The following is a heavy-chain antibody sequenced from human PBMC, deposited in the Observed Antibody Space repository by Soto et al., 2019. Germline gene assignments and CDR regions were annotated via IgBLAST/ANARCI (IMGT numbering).Heavy chain of an antibody. CDR2: IIPIFGTA. CDR3: AYLGEYSYMPQGLGNY. Sequence: QVQLVQSGAEVKKPGSSVKVSCKASGGTFSSYAISWVRQAPGQGLEWMEGIIPIFGTANYAQKFQGRVTITADKSTSTAYMELSSLRPEDTAVYYCAYLGEYSYMPQGLGNYWGQGTLVTVSS. J-gene: IGHJ4*02. V-gene: IGHV1-69*06. D-gene: IGHD5-18*01. CDR1: GGTFSSYA.